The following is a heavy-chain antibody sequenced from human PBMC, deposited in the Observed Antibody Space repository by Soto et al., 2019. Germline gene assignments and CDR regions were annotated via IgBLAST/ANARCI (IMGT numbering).Heavy chain of an antibody. CDR2: IIPIPGTA. D-gene: IGHD2-2*01. CDR3: ARSQGSSTSLEIYYYYYYGMDV. CDR1: GGTFSSYA. Sequence: QVQLVQSGAEVKKPGSSVKVSCKASGGTFSSYAISWVRQAPGQGLEWMGGIIPIPGTANYAQKFQGRVTITADESTSTAHMELSSLRSEDTAVYYCARSQGSSTSLEIYYYYYYGMDVWGQGTTVTVSS. J-gene: IGHJ6*02. V-gene: IGHV1-69*01.